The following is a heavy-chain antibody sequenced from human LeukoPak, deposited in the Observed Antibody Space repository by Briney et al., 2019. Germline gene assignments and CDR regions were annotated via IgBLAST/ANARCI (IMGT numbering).Heavy chain of an antibody. D-gene: IGHD4-17*01. Sequence: PSRTLSLTCAVSGDSISSTNWWNWVRQPPGKGLEWIAEIDHRGNTNYKPSLRSRVTISVDRSKNQFSLKLTSVTAADTAVYYCARGYGPGYWGQGTLVTVSA. CDR2: IDHRGNT. V-gene: IGHV4-4*02. CDR3: ARGYGPGY. CDR1: GDSISSTNW. J-gene: IGHJ4*02.